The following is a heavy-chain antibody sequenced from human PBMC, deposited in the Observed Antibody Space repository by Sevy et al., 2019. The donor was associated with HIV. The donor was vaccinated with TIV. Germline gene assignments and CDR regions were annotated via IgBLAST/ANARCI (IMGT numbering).Heavy chain of an antibody. CDR1: GGTFSSFA. D-gene: IGHD4-17*01. CDR2: IIPILGIA. CDR3: ARDNYGDFLGLFNL. J-gene: IGHJ2*01. V-gene: IGHV1-69*10. Sequence: ASVKVSCKASGGTFSSFAVNWVRQAPGQGLEWMGGIIPILGIANYAQKFQGRVTITADKSANIAYMELSSLRSEDTAVYYCARDNYGDFLGLFNLWGRGTLVTVS.